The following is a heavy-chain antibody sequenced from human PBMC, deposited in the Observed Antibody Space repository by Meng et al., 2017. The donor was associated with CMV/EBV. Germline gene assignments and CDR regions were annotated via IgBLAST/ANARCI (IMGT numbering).Heavy chain of an antibody. CDR1: GGSVSSGSYY. CDR2: IYYSGST. Sequence: GSLRLSCTVSGGSVSSGSYYWSWIRQPPGKGLEWIGYIYYSGSTNYNPSLKSRVTISVDTSKNQFSLKLSSVTAADTAVYYCARDLYTIFGVTPGAFDIWGQGTMVTVS. D-gene: IGHD3-3*01. V-gene: IGHV4-61*01. J-gene: IGHJ3*02. CDR3: ARDLYTIFGVTPGAFDI.